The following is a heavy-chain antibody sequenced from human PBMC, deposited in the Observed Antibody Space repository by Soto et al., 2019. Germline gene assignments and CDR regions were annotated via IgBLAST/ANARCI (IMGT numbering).Heavy chain of an antibody. J-gene: IGHJ6*02. D-gene: IGHD6-13*01. Sequence: SVQVSCTASGGPFSSYAISWVRQAPGQGLEWMGGIIPIFGTANYAQKFQGRVTITADESTSTAYMELSSLRSEDTAVYYCARASSGYSSSWNFIGLDGCGQGTTVTDS. V-gene: IGHV1-69*01. CDR2: IIPIFGTA. CDR1: GGPFSSYA. CDR3: ARASSGYSSSWNFIGLDG.